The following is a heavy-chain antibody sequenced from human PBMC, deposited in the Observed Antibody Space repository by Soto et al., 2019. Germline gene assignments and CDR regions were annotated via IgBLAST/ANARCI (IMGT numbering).Heavy chain of an antibody. J-gene: IGHJ5*02. D-gene: IGHD4-17*01. Sequence: SETLSLTCTVSGGSISSGGYYWSWIRQHPGKGLEWTGYIYYSGSTYYNPSLKSRVTISVDTSKNQFSLKLSSVTAADTAVYYCARVRLTTPPLNSFWFDPWGQGTLVTVSS. CDR2: IYYSGST. CDR1: GGSISSGGYY. V-gene: IGHV4-31*03. CDR3: ARVRLTTPPLNSFWFDP.